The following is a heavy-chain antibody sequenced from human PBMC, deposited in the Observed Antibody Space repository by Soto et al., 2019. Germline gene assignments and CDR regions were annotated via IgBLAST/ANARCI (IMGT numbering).Heavy chain of an antibody. D-gene: IGHD6-19*01. J-gene: IGHJ4*02. CDR1: GFTFSSYG. V-gene: IGHV3-33*01. CDR2: IWYDGSNK. CDR3: AREDTRGWYLX. Sequence: GGSLRLSCAASGFTFSSYGMHWVRQAPGKGLEWVSFIWYDGSNKYYAYSVKGRFTISRDNSKNTLYLQMNSLRAEDTAVYYCAREDTRGWYLXWGQGTLFTVSX.